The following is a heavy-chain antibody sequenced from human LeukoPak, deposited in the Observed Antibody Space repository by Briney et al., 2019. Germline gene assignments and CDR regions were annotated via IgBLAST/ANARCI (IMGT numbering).Heavy chain of an antibody. V-gene: IGHV4-34*01. CDR1: GGSFSGYY. J-gene: IGHJ4*02. CDR2: INHSGST. CDR3: AGVALRLVVPDY. Sequence: SETLSLTCAVYGGSFSGYYWSWSRQPPGKGLEWIGEINHSGSTNYNPSLKSRVTISVDTSKNQFSLKLSSVTAADTAVYYCAGVALRLVVPDYWGQGTLVTVSS. D-gene: IGHD2-15*01.